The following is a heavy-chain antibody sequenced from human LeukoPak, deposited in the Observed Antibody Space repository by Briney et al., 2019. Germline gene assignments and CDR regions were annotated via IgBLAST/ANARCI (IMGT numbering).Heavy chain of an antibody. CDR2: IYYSGST. CDR3: ASVSAATVVTPNYYFDY. Sequence: SETLSLTCTVSGGSISSSSYYWGWIRQPPGKGLEWIGSIYYSGSTYYNPSLKSRVTISVDTSKNQFSLKLSSVTAADTAVYYCASVSAATVVTPNYYFDYWGQGTLVTVSS. CDR1: GGSISSSSYY. D-gene: IGHD4-23*01. V-gene: IGHV4-39*01. J-gene: IGHJ4*02.